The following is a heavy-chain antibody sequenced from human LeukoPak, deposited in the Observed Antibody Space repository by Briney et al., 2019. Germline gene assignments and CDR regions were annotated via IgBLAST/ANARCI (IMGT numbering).Heavy chain of an antibody. J-gene: IGHJ3*02. CDR3: ARDRAGDSFDI. V-gene: IGHV4-61*02. D-gene: IGHD7-27*01. Sequence: SQTLSLTCTVSGDSISSGNYYWTWIRQSAGKGLEWIGRIHTSGNINYNPSLKSQVTISIDTSKNQFSLNLNLVTAADTAVYCARDRAGDSFDIWGQGPLVTVSS. CDR2: IHTSGNI. CDR1: GDSISSGNYY.